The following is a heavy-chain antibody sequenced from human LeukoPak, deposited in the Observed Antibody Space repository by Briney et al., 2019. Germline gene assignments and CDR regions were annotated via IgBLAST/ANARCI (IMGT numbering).Heavy chain of an antibody. CDR1: GGSISGGGYY. CDR2: IYYSGST. V-gene: IGHV4-31*03. D-gene: IGHD6-19*01. Sequence: SETLSLTRTVSGGSISGGGYYWSWIRQHPGKGLEWIGYIYYSGSTYYNPSLKSRVTIPVDTSKNQFSLKLSSVTAADTAVYYCARDGASGWYGDAFDIWGQGTMVTVSS. J-gene: IGHJ3*02. CDR3: ARDGASGWYGDAFDI.